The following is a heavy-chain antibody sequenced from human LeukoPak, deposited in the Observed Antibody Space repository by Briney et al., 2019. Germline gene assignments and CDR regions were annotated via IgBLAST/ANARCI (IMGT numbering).Heavy chain of an antibody. CDR2: IYYSGST. CDR1: GGSVSSGSYY. CDR3: ARDQTPNHSGSWSYYYYYYYGMDV. J-gene: IGHJ6*02. Sequence: SETLSLTCTVSGGSVSSGSYYWSWIRQPPGKGLEWIGYIYYSGSTNYNPSLKSRVTISVDTSKNQFFLKLSSVTAADTAVYYCARDQTPNHSGSWSYYYYYYYGMDVWGQGTTVTVSS. V-gene: IGHV4-61*01. D-gene: IGHD6-13*01.